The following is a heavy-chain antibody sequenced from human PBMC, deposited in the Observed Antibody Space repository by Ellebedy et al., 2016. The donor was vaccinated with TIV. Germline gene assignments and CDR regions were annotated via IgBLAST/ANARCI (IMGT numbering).Heavy chain of an antibody. J-gene: IGHJ6*02. CDR1: GYTFTSYG. V-gene: IGHV1-18*01. CDR3: ARVGRDGYNPSAYYYYYYGMDV. Sequence: ASVKVSCXASGYTFTSYGISWVRQAPGQGLEWMGWISAYNGNTNYAQKLQGRVTMTTDTSTSTAYMELRSLRSDDTAVYYCARVGRDGYNPSAYYYYYYGMDVWGQGTTVTVSS. CDR2: ISAYNGNT. D-gene: IGHD5-24*01.